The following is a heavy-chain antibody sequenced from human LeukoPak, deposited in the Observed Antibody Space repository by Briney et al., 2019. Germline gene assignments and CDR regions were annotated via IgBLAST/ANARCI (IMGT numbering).Heavy chain of an antibody. D-gene: IGHD5-24*01. CDR3: ARGHRADGYSYGPYYFDY. CDR1: GFIVSSNY. J-gene: IGHJ4*02. Sequence: GGSLRLSCAASGFIVSSNYMSWVRQAPGKGLEWVSVINSGGSTYHADSVKGRFTISRDNSKNTLYLQMNSLRAEDTAVYYCARGHRADGYSYGPYYFDYWGQGTLVTVPS. CDR2: INSGGST. V-gene: IGHV3-53*01.